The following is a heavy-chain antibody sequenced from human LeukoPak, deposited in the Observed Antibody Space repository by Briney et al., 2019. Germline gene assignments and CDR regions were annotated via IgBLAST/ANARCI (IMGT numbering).Heavy chain of an antibody. V-gene: IGHV3-48*01. CDR1: GFTVSSNY. Sequence: PGGSLRLSCAASGFTVSSNYMSWVRQAPGKGLEWVSYISSSSSTIYYADSVKGRFTISRDNAKNSLYLQMNSLRAEDTAVYYCARDSLRVVVVAATTARDAFDIWGQGTMVTVSS. CDR2: ISSSSSTI. CDR3: ARDSLRVVVVAATTARDAFDI. J-gene: IGHJ3*02. D-gene: IGHD2-15*01.